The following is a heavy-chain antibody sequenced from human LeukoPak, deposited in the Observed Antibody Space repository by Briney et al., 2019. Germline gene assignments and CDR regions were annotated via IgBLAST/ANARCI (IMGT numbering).Heavy chain of an antibody. D-gene: IGHD2-21*02. CDR1: GFAFSSYA. CDR2: ISGSGGST. CDR3: AKHPRGSVVTAIRFDY. V-gene: IGHV3-23*01. Sequence: GGSLRLSCAASGFAFSSYAMSWVRQAPGKGLEWVSAISGSGGSTYYADSVKGRFTISRDNSKNTLYLQMNSLRAEDTAVYYCAKHPRGSVVTAIRFDYWGQGTLVTVSS. J-gene: IGHJ4*02.